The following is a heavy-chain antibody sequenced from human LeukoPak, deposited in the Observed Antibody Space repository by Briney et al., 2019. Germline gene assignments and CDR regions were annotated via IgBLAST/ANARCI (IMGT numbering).Heavy chain of an antibody. CDR3: ARDRKSAWYPLVDY. D-gene: IGHD6-19*01. CDR2: ISSSGSTK. J-gene: IGHJ4*02. CDR1: GFTFSDYY. V-gene: IGHV3-11*01. Sequence: PGGSLRLSCAVSGFTFSDYYMSWIRQAPGKGLEWISYISSSGSTKYYADSVKGRFTISRDNAKNSLYLQMNSLRAEDTALYYWARDRKSAWYPLVDYWGQGTLVTVSS.